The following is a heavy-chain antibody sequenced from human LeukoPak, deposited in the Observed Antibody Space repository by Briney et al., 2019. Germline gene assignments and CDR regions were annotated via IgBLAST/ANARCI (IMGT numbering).Heavy chain of an antibody. Sequence: ASVKVSCKASGYTFTSYGISWVRQAPGQGLEWMGWISAYNGNTNYAQKLQGRVTMTTDTSTSTAYMELRSLRSDDTAVYYCARVHDSVHYYYYGMDVWGQGTTVTVSS. J-gene: IGHJ6*02. V-gene: IGHV1-18*01. CDR1: GYTFTSYG. CDR2: ISAYNGNT. CDR3: ARVHDSVHYYYYGMDV. D-gene: IGHD3-3*01.